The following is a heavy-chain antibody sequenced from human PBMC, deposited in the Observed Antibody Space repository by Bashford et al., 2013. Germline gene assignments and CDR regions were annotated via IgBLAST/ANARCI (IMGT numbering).Heavy chain of an antibody. V-gene: IGHV3-23*01. D-gene: IGHD3-10*01. J-gene: IGHJ3*02. Sequence: WSGQAPGKGLQWVSTISGSGGSTYYADSVKGRFTISRDNSKNTLYLQMNSLRAEDMAVYYCAKGVXAYYYGSGSFDAFDIWGPRDNGHRLL. CDR3: AKGVXAYYYGSGSFDAFDI. CDR2: ISGSGGST.